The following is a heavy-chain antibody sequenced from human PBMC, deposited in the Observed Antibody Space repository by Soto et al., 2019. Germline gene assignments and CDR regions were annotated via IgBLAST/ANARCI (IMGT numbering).Heavy chain of an antibody. CDR3: ARDPPGDGGPTFDY. Sequence: PSETLSLTCTVSGGSIRSYYGSWIRQPPGKGLEWIGYIYSGGSTNYNPSLKDRLTMSVDTSKNQFSLKLSSVTAADTAVYYCARDPPGDGGPTFDYWGQGILVTVSS. J-gene: IGHJ4*02. CDR1: GGSIRSYY. D-gene: IGHD3-10*01. V-gene: IGHV4-59*01. CDR2: IYSGGST.